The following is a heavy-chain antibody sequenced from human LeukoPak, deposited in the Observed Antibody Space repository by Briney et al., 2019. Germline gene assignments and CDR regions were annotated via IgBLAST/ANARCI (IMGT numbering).Heavy chain of an antibody. Sequence: GGSLRLSCAASGFTFSNYAMSWVRQAPGKGLEWVSTVSASGGSAYYADSVKGRFTFSRDNSKNTLYLQMNSLRADDTAVCYCAKTIPNSGYVIDYWGQGTLVTVSS. V-gene: IGHV3-23*01. J-gene: IGHJ4*02. CDR1: GFTFSNYA. CDR2: VSASGGSA. CDR3: AKTIPNSGYVIDY. D-gene: IGHD5-12*01.